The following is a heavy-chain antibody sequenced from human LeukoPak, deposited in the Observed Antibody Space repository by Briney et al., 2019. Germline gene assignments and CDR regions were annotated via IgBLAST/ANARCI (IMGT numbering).Heavy chain of an antibody. CDR3: ARNYLSGRNQIDY. V-gene: IGHV1-2*02. CDR2: INPNSGGT. CDR1: GYTFTAYF. J-gene: IGHJ4*02. Sequence: ASVKVSCNASGYTFTAYFMHWGRQAPGQGLGWMGWINPNSGGTNYAQKFQGRVTVTRDTSLSTAYMELSRLGSDDTAVYYCARNYLSGRNQIDYWGQGTLVTVSS. D-gene: IGHD3-10*01.